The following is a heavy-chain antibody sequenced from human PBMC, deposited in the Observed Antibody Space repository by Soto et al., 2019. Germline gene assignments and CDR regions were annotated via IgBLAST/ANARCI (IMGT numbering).Heavy chain of an antibody. V-gene: IGHV3-11*01. J-gene: IGHJ4*02. D-gene: IGHD5-12*01. CDR3: ASPRKEYTGYFY. CDR1: GLTFSDHY. CDR2: ISSSGSTI. Sequence: GGSLRLSCAVSGLTFSDHYMSWIRQAPGKGLEWVSYISSSGSTIYYADSVKGRFTISRDNAKNSLYLQMNSLRAEDTAVYYCASPRKEYTGYFYWGQGTLVTVSS.